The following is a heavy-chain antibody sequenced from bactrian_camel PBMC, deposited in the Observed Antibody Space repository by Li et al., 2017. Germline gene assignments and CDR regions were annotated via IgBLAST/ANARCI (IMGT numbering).Heavy chain of an antibody. Sequence: HVQLVESGGGSVQAGGSLRLSCAASGSTTRGYCMAWFRQAPGKQREGVAAIDTDGFTSYDDSVKGRFTISKDNAKSTVYLQMNSLKPEDTAVYYCAADESWLLLNFHEADFGHWGQGTQVTVS. D-gene: IGHD2*01. CDR3: AADESWLLLNFHEADFGH. CDR1: GSTTRGYC. J-gene: IGHJ6*01. V-gene: IGHV3S53*01. CDR2: IDTDGFT.